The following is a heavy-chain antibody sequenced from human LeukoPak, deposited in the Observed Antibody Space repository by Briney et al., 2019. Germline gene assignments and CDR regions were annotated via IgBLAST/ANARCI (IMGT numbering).Heavy chain of an antibody. J-gene: IGHJ5*02. V-gene: IGHV4-39*01. CDR3: ASIAAPGIVAFTDNWFDP. CDR1: GGSISSYNYH. CDR2: IYYSGSP. Sequence: SETLSLTCTVSGGSISSYNYHWGWIPQPPGKGLKWIGSIYYSGSPNYNPSLTSRVTISVDPSKNEFSLKLSSVTAADTAVYYCASIAAPGIVAFTDNWFDPWGQGTLVAVSS. D-gene: IGHD6-13*01.